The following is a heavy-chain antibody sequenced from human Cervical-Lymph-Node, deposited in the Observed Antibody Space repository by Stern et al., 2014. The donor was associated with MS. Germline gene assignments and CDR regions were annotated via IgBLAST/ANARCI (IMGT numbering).Heavy chain of an antibody. J-gene: IGHJ4*02. CDR2: ISGSGGST. CDR3: AKRTSRAANSGGNDY. D-gene: IGHD3-10*01. Sequence: EVQLLESGGGLVQPGGSLRLSCAASGFTFSTYAMSWVRQAPGKGLEWVSAISGSGGSTYYADSVKGRFTISRDNSKNTMYLQMNSLRAEDTAVYYCAKRTSRAANSGGNDYWGQGTLVTVSS. CDR1: GFTFSTYA. V-gene: IGHV3-23*01.